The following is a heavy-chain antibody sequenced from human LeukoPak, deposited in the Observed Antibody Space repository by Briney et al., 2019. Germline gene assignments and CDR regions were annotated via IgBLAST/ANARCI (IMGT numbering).Heavy chain of an antibody. V-gene: IGHV4-59*11. J-gene: IGHJ6*03. Sequence: SETLSLTCTVSGGSISSHYWSWIRQPPGKGLEWIGYIYYGGSTNYNRSLKSRVTITVDTSKNQFSLKLSSVTAADTAVYYCARGGYDFWSGYYYYYYMDVWGKGTTVTVSS. D-gene: IGHD3-3*01. CDR1: GGSISSHY. CDR3: ARGGYDFWSGYYYYYYMDV. CDR2: IYYGGST.